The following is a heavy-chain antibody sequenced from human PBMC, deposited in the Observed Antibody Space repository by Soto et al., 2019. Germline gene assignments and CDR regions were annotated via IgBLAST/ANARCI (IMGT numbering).Heavy chain of an antibody. CDR1: GYTFTSYA. CDR3: ARDGIQPLLWFGEPFDY. J-gene: IGHJ4*02. D-gene: IGHD3-10*01. CDR2: INAGNGNT. V-gene: IGHV1-3*01. Sequence: AASVKVSCKASGYTFTSYAMHWVRQAPGQRLEWMGWINAGNGNTKYSQKFQGRVTITRDTSTSTAYMELSSLRSEDTAVYYCARDGIQPLLWFGEPFDYWGQGTLVTVSS.